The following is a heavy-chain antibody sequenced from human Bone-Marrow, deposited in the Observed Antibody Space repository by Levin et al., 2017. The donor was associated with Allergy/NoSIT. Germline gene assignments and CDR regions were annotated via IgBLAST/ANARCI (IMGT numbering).Heavy chain of an antibody. V-gene: IGHV4-39*01. Sequence: ASETLSLTCSVSGGSIASPTYYWGWIRQAPGKGLEWIGNVFHTGSAYYNPPLKSRVIISVDTSKNQFALNLGSVTASDTAVYYCASDRGYSGYDSFDDWGQGTLVTVSS. CDR1: GGSIASPTYY. CDR3: ASDRGYSGYDSFDD. J-gene: IGHJ4*02. CDR2: VFHTGSA. D-gene: IGHD5-12*01.